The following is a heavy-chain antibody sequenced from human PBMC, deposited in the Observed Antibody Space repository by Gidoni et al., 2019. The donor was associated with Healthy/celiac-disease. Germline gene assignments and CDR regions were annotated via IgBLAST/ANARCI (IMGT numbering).Heavy chain of an antibody. V-gene: IGHV4-34*01. Sequence: QVQLQQWGAGLLKPSEPLSLTCAVYGGSFSGYYWNWIRQPPGKGLEWIGEINHSGSTNYNTSLKSRVTISVDTSKNQFSLKLSSVTAADTAVYYCARGVWPDYWGQGTLVTVSS. D-gene: IGHD1-20*01. CDR3: ARGVWPDY. CDR2: INHSGST. J-gene: IGHJ4*02. CDR1: GGSFSGYY.